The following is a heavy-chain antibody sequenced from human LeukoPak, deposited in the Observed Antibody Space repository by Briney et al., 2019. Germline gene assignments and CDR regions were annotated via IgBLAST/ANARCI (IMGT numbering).Heavy chain of an antibody. D-gene: IGHD2-2*01. Sequence: SETLSLTCTVSGGSISGSSYYWGWIRQPPGKGLEWIGTIYYRGNTYYNPSLKSRVSISVDTSKNQFSLSLRSVTAADTAVYYCARRPYRYCSSTSCYGPDAFDIWGQGTMVTVSS. J-gene: IGHJ3*02. CDR3: ARRPYRYCSSTSCYGPDAFDI. CDR1: GGSISGSSYY. V-gene: IGHV4-39*07. CDR2: IYYRGNT.